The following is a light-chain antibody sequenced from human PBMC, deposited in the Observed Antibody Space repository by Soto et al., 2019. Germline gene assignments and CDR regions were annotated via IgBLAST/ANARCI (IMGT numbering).Light chain of an antibody. Sequence: QSALPQPASVSGSPGQSITISCTGTSSDVGSYPLVSWYQQHPGEAPKLLIFEVFRRPSGVSNRFSGSKSGNTASQTISGLQAEDEAEYYCCSYAGSSSPYVFGTGTRLTVL. CDR3: CSYAGSSSPYV. CDR1: SSDVGSYPL. V-gene: IGLV2-23*02. J-gene: IGLJ1*01. CDR2: EVF.